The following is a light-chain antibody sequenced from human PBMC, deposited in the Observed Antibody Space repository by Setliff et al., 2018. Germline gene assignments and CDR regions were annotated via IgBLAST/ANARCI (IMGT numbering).Light chain of an antibody. CDR2: EVS. V-gene: IGLV2-8*01. CDR1: SSDVGGYNY. CDR3: SSYTSSSTPYV. Sequence: QSVLTQPPSASWSPGQSVTISCTGTSSDVGGYNYVSWYQQHPGKAPKLMIYEVSKRPSGVPDRFSGSKSGNTASLTVSGLQAEDEADYYRSSYTSSSTPYVFGTGTKGTVL. J-gene: IGLJ1*01.